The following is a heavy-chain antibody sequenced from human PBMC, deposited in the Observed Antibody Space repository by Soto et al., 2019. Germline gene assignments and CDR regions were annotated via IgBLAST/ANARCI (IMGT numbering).Heavy chain of an antibody. Sequence: QVQLQESGPGLVKPSETLSLTCTVSGGSISSYYWSWIRQPQGKGLEWIGYSEYTGGSNYNPSLKRQVTIAVDTSRNTFSRKLSSVTAADTAVYYGVRRSASCRWYGAFDIWGQGTMVTVSS. CDR1: GGSISSYY. V-gene: IGHV4-59*01. CDR2: SEYTGGS. D-gene: IGHD6-13*01. CDR3: VRRSASCRWYGAFDI. J-gene: IGHJ3*02.